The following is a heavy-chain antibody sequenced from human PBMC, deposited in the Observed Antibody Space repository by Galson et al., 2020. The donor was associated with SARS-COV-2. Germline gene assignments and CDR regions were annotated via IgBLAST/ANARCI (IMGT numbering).Heavy chain of an antibody. D-gene: IGHD3-10*01. J-gene: IGHJ6*04. CDR1: GGTFNTYA. Sequence: SVKVSCKASGGTFNTYAITWVRQAPGQGLEWMGGIIPVFGAVNYTQRFQGRVTITADESTSTTYLELNSLTSDDTAVYYCARPYGSFKFRYYMDIWGTGTTVIVSS. CDR3: ARPYGSFKFRYYMDI. V-gene: IGHV1-69*13. CDR2: IIPVFGAV.